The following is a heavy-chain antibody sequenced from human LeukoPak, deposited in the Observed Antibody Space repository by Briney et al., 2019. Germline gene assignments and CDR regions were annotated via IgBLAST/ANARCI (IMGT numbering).Heavy chain of an antibody. Sequence: SETLSLTCAVYGGSFSGYYWSWIRQPPGKGLEWIGEINHSGSTNYNPSLKSRVTIPVDTSMNQFSLKLSSVTAADTAVYYCARGYLHYYYDSSGYYNYWGQGTLVTVSS. CDR1: GGSFSGYY. V-gene: IGHV4-34*01. D-gene: IGHD3-22*01. CDR2: INHSGST. CDR3: ARGYLHYYYDSSGYYNY. J-gene: IGHJ4*02.